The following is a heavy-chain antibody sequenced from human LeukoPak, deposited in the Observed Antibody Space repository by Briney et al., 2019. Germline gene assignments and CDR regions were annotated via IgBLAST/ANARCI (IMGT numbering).Heavy chain of an antibody. CDR2: ISSSSSYI. V-gene: IGHV3-21*01. CDR3: ARDRADYGDS. Sequence: GGSLRLSCAASGFTFSSYSMNWVRQAPGKGLEWVLSISSSSSYIYYADSVKGRFTISRDNAKNSLYLQMNSLRAEDTAVYYCARDRADYGDSWGQGTLVTVSS. J-gene: IGHJ4*02. CDR1: GFTFSSYS.